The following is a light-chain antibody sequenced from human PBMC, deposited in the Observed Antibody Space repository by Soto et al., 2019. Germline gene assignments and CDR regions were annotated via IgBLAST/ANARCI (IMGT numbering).Light chain of an antibody. V-gene: IGKV3-15*01. J-gene: IGKJ1*01. Sequence: EIVMTQSPATLSVSPGERATLSCRASQSVSSNLAWYQQKPGQAPRLLIYGASTRATGIPARFSGSGSGTEFTLNIRSLQSEDFEVYYCQQYNNWPWTFGHGTQVDIK. CDR1: QSVSSN. CDR3: QQYNNWPWT. CDR2: GAS.